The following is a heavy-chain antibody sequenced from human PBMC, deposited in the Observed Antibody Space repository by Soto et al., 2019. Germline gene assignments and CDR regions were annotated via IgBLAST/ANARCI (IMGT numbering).Heavy chain of an antibody. CDR1: GYNFFDYG. Sequence: QIQLVQSGAEVKKPGASVKVSCKASGYNFFDYGVSWVRQAPGQGLEWMRWVSPKSGNTDYARKVQGRVTMATDISTSTAYMELRGLISADTGVYYCGRGRTVSSIGPLLVWGQGTLVSVSS. D-gene: IGHD1-1*01. V-gene: IGHV1-18*01. CDR2: VSPKSGNT. J-gene: IGHJ1*01. CDR3: GRGRTVSSIGPLLV.